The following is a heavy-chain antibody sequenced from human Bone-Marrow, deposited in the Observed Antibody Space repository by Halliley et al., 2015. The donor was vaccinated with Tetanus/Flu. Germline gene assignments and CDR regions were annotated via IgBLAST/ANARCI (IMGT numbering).Heavy chain of an antibody. CDR2: INSNSGFT. J-gene: IGHJ4*02. Sequence: SYINSNSGFTNYADSVKGRFTVSRDTAKNTLYLQMDSLRVDDTAVYFCARGRVTATGALDSWGQGTQVTVSS. D-gene: IGHD1-1*01. CDR3: ARGRVTATGALDS. V-gene: IGHV3-11*05.